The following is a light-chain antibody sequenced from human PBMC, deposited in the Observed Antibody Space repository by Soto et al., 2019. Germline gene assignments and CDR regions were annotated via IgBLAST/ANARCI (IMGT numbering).Light chain of an antibody. CDR3: ATWDDSLSGPV. J-gene: IGLJ2*01. CDR1: RSNIGSNF. Sequence: QSVLTQPPSASGTPGQRVTISCSGSRSNIGSNFVFWYQQLPGTAPKLLIYSNNQRPSGVPDRFSGSKSGTSASLAISGLQSEDEAYYYCATWDDSLSGPVFGGGTKLTVL. CDR2: SNN. V-gene: IGLV1-47*02.